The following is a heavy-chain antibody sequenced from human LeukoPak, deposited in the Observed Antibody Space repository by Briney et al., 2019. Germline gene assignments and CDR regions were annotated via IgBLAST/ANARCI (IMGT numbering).Heavy chain of an antibody. J-gene: IGHJ4*02. Sequence: GGSLRLSCAASGFTFSDYYMSWIRQAPGKGLEWVSYISSSGSTIYYADSVKGRFTISRDNAKNSLYLQMNSLRAEDTAVYYCARDYDFWTRFFDYWGQGTLVTVSS. CDR3: ARDYDFWTRFFDY. V-gene: IGHV3-11*01. CDR1: GFTFSDYY. CDR2: ISSSGSTI. D-gene: IGHD3-3*01.